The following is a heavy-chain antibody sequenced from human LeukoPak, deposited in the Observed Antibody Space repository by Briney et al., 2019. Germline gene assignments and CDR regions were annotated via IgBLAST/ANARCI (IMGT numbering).Heavy chain of an antibody. Sequence: GGSLRLSCAASGFTYSSYWMHWVRQAPGKGLVWVSRINSDGSSTMYADSVKGRFTISRDNPKNTLYLQMNSLRAEDTAVYYCARSVVSPWYDFWSGHRGAYYMDVSGKGTTVTVSS. CDR2: INSDGSST. V-gene: IGHV3-74*03. J-gene: IGHJ6*03. D-gene: IGHD3-3*01. CDR3: ARSVVSPWYDFWSGHRGAYYMDV. CDR1: GFTYSSYW.